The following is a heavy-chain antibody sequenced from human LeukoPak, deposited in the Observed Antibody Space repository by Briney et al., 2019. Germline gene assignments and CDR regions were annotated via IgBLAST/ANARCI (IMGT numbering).Heavy chain of an antibody. D-gene: IGHD6-13*01. CDR3: AKVGGRSWFYFDN. CDR1: GFSFSDYG. Sequence: GGALRLSCAASGFSFSDYGMDWVRQAPGKGLEGVAVITDDGSDKYYTDSVKGRFSISRDNSKNTLYIQMNSLRPEDTAIYYCAKVGGRSWFYFDNWGQGTVVTVSS. CDR2: ITDDGSDK. V-gene: IGHV3-30*18. J-gene: IGHJ4*02.